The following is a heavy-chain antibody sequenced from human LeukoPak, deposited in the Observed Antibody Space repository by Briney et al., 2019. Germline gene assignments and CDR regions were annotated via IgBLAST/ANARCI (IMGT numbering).Heavy chain of an antibody. D-gene: IGHD3-10*01. CDR3: ASRESPGYYYGMDV. Sequence: GGSLRLSCAASGFTFSSYSMNWVRQAPGKGLDCVSVITSAGATYYADSVKGRFIISRDNSQNTLYLQMNSLRAEDTAVYYCASRESPGYYYGMDVWGQGTTVTVSS. CDR1: GFTFSSYS. CDR2: ITSAGAT. J-gene: IGHJ6*02. V-gene: IGHV3-66*01.